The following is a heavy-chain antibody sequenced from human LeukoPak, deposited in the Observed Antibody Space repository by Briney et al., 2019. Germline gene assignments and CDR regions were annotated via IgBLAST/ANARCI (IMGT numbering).Heavy chain of an antibody. CDR3: AREPSKGYYYDSSGQPLNDAFDI. CDR2: ISSSSSTI. V-gene: IGHV3-48*02. D-gene: IGHD3-22*01. J-gene: IGHJ3*02. Sequence: GGSLRLSCAVSGFTFSSYGMHWVRQAPGKGLEWVSYISSSSSTIYYADSVKGRFTISRDNAKNSLYLQMNSLRDEDTAVYYCAREPSKGYYYDSSGQPLNDAFDIWGQGTMVTVSS. CDR1: GFTFSSYG.